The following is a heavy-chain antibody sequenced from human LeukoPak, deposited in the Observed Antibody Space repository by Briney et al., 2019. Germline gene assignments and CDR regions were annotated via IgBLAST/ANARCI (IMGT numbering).Heavy chain of an antibody. J-gene: IGHJ4*02. CDR2: ISGSGGNT. Sequence: SGGSLRLSCAASGFTFSSYAMSWVRQAPGKLLEWVSAISGSGGNTYYADSVKGRFTISRDNSKNTLYLQMNSLRAEDTALYYCASIRGWFGGYPLDYWGQGTLVTVSS. CDR3: ASIRGWFGGYPLDY. V-gene: IGHV3-23*01. CDR1: GFTFSSYA. D-gene: IGHD3-10*01.